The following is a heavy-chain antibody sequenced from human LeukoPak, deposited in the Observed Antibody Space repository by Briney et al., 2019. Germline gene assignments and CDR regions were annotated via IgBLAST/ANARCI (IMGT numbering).Heavy chain of an antibody. CDR2: IYYSGSI. CDR1: GGSISSSYY. CDR3: ARFDYSISSVDS. V-gene: IGHV4-39*07. Sequence: PSETLSLTCTVSGGSISSSYYWGWIRQPPGKGLEWIGSIYYSGSIYYNPSLKSRVTISVDTSKNQFSLKLSSVTAADTAVYFCARFDYSISSVDSWGQGALVTVSS. D-gene: IGHD6-6*01. J-gene: IGHJ4*02.